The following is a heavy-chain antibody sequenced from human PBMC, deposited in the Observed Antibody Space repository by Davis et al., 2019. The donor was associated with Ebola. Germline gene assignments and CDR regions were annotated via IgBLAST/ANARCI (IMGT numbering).Heavy chain of an antibody. V-gene: IGHV4-59*01. Sequence: MPSETLSLTCTVPGGPISSYYWSWIRQPPGKGLEWIGYIYYSGSTNYNPSLKSRVTISVDTSKNQFSLKLSSVTAADTAVYYCARSRGAVAGNWFGPWGQGTLVTVSS. CDR1: GGPISSYY. CDR3: ARSRGAVAGNWFGP. CDR2: IYYSGST. J-gene: IGHJ5*02. D-gene: IGHD6-19*01.